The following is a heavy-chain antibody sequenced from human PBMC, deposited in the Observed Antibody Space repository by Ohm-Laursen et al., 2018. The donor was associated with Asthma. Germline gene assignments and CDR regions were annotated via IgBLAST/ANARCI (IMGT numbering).Heavy chain of an antibody. V-gene: IGHV3-9*01. D-gene: IGHD3-22*01. CDR2: ISWNSGSI. J-gene: IGHJ4*02. CDR3: AKVVGFVDYYDSSGYYLDY. Sequence: SLRLSCSASGFTFDDYAMHWVRQAPGKGLEWVSGISWNSGSIGYADSVKGRFTISRDNSKNTLYLQMNSLRAEDTAVYYCAKVVGFVDYYDSSGYYLDYWGQGTLVTVSS. CDR1: GFTFDDYA.